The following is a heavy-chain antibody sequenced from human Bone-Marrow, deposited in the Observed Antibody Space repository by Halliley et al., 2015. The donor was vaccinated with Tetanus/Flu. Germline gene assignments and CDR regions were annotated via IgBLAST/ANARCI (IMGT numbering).Heavy chain of an antibody. CDR3: ARQVVGFGQPSY. D-gene: IGHD2-15*01. CDR1: GYTFSSYW. V-gene: IGHV5-51*01. J-gene: IGHJ4*03. CDR2: MYPGDSDT. Sequence: VQLVQSGAEVKKPGESLKISCKGSGYTFSSYWIAWVRQMPGKGPEWMGIMYPGDSDTRYSPSFEGQVTMSADKSINTAYLQWASRKASDTAIYYCARQVVGFGQPSYWGQGTLVTVSS.